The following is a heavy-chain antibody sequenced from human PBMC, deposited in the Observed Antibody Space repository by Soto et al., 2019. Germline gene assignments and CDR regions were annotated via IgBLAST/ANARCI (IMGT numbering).Heavy chain of an antibody. V-gene: IGHV4-31*03. D-gene: IGHD6-13*01. CDR1: GGSISGRGYY. CDR3: ARDRRIAAAGTGYYFDY. Sequence: SETLSLTCTVSGGSISGRGYYWSWIRQHPGKGLEWIGYIYYSGSTYYNPSLKSRVTISVDTSKNQFSLKLSSVTAADTAVYYCARDRRIAAAGTGYYFDYWGQGTLVTSPQ. J-gene: IGHJ4*02. CDR2: IYYSGST.